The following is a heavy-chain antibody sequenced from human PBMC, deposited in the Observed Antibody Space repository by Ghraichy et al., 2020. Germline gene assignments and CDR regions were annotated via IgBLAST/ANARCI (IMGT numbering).Heavy chain of an antibody. J-gene: IGHJ4*02. CDR2: ISASGGT. D-gene: IGHD7-27*01. CDR1: GFTFSRYE. CDR3: ARDPDPGDPGF. Sequence: GGSLRLSCTASGFTFSRYEMNWVRQAPGKGLEWVSYISASGGTKYADSVKGRFTISRDNAKNSLYLQMISLRAGDTAIYYCARDPDPGDPGFWGQGTLITVFS. V-gene: IGHV3-48*03.